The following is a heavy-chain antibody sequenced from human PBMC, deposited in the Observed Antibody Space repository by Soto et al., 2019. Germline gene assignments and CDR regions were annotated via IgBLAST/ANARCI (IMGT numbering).Heavy chain of an antibody. CDR2: IMPLFGRA. Sequence: QVQLVQSGAEVKKPGSSVKVSCKASGGTFSNYAFSWVRQAPGQGLEWLGGIMPLFGRADYAQKFRGRVTITADESTSTAQMELSSLRSEDTAVYYFASWLNEAGIGGNYYYGMDVGGQGTTVTVSS. CDR3: ASWLNEAGIGGNYYYGMDV. CDR1: GGTFSNYA. D-gene: IGHD6-19*01. J-gene: IGHJ6*02. V-gene: IGHV1-69*12.